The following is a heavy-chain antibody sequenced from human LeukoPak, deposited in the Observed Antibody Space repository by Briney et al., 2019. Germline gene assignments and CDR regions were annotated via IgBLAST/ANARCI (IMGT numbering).Heavy chain of an antibody. CDR1: GGSISSGSYY. D-gene: IGHD3-9*01. Sequence: PSQTLSLTCTVSGGSISSGSYYWSWIRQPAGKGLEWIGRIYTSGSTNYNPSLKSRVTISVDTSKNQFSLKLSSVTAADTAVYYCARVPDWSNWYFDLWGRGTLVTVSS. CDR3: ARVPDWSNWYFDL. J-gene: IGHJ2*01. V-gene: IGHV4-61*02. CDR2: IYTSGST.